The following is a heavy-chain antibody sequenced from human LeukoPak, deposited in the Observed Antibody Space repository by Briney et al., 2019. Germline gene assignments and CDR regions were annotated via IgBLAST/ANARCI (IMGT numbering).Heavy chain of an antibody. CDR3: AREGYSSGPPGD. CDR1: GGSISSSSYY. J-gene: IGHJ4*02. CDR2: IYYSGST. Sequence: SETLSLTCTVSGGSISSSSYYWGWIRQPPGKGLEWIGSIYYSGSTYYNPSLKSRVTISVDTSKNQFSLKLSSVTAADTAVYYCAREGYSSGPPGDWGQGTLVTVSS. V-gene: IGHV4-39*07. D-gene: IGHD6-19*01.